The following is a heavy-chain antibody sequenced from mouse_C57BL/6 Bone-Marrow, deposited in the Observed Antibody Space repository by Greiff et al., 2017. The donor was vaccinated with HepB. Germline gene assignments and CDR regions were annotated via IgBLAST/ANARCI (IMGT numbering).Heavy chain of an antibody. Sequence: QVQLQQSGPELVKPGASVKISCKASGYAFSSSWMNWVKQRPGKGLEWIGRIYPGDGDTNYNGKFKGKAKLTADKSTSTAYMQLSSLTSEDSAVYFGAREEVYYGSSLFAYWGQGTLVTVSA. D-gene: IGHD1-1*01. CDR3: AREEVYYGSSLFAY. CDR2: IYPGDGDT. V-gene: IGHV1-82*01. CDR1: GYAFSSSW. J-gene: IGHJ3*01.